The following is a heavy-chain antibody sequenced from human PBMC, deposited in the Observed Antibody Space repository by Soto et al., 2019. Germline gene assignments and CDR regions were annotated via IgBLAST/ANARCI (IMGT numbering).Heavy chain of an antibody. Sequence: QVTLKESGPVLVKPTETLTLTCTVSGFSLSNARMGVRWIRQPPGTALEWLAHIFSNDEKSYSTSLKSRLTISKDNSKNQVVLTMTNMDPVDTATYYCARTTERGNLYCDYWGQGTLVTVSS. V-gene: IGHV2-26*01. CDR3: ARTTERGNLYCDY. D-gene: IGHD4-4*01. CDR2: IFSNDEK. CDR1: GFSLSNARMG. J-gene: IGHJ4*02.